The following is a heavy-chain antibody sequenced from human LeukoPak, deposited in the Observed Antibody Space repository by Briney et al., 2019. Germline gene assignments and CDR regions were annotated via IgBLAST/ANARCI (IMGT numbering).Heavy chain of an antibody. Sequence: ASVTVSCKASGYTFTGYYMHWVRQAPGQGLEWVGWINPNSGGTNYAQKFQGRVTMTRDTSISTAYMELSRLRSDDTAVYYCARVGYYGSGSQEDAFDIWGQGTMVTVSS. CDR2: INPNSGGT. CDR1: GYTFTGYY. V-gene: IGHV1-2*02. D-gene: IGHD3-10*01. J-gene: IGHJ3*02. CDR3: ARVGYYGSGSQEDAFDI.